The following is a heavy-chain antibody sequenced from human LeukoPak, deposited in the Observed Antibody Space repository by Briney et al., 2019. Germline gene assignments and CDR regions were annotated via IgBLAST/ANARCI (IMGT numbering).Heavy chain of an antibody. CDR2: IYYSGST. D-gene: IGHD3-3*01. Sequence: PSETLSLTCTVSGGSVSSYFWSWIRQPPGKGLEWIGYIYYSGSTNYNPSLKSRVTMSVDTSKNQFSLKVSSVTAADTAVYYCARSAGTWSPGTFDYWGQGTLVTVSS. CDR3: ARSAGTWSPGTFDY. V-gene: IGHV4-59*02. J-gene: IGHJ4*02. CDR1: GGSVSSYF.